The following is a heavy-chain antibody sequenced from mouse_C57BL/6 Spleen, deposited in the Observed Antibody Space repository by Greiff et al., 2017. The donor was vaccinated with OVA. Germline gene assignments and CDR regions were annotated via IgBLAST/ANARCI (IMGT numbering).Heavy chain of an antibody. D-gene: IGHD2-3*01. Sequence: VQLQQSGPELVKPGASVKIPCKASGYTFTDYNMNWVKQSPGKSLEWIGDINPNNGGTIYNQKFKGKATLTVAKSSSTAYMELRRLTSEDTAVYYCERAGDGLQFAYWGQGTPVTVSA. CDR3: ERAGDGLQFAY. V-gene: IGHV1-18*01. J-gene: IGHJ3*01. CDR2: INPNNGGT. CDR1: GYTFTDYN.